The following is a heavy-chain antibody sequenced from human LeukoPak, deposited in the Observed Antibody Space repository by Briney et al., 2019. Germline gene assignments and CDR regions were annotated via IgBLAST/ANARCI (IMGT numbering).Heavy chain of an antibody. CDR2: ITVYNGNT. J-gene: IGHJ4*02. D-gene: IGHD4-17*01. V-gene: IGHV1-18*01. CDR3: ARGYDYGDYVGDFEY. Sequence: ASVKVSCKASGYTFTSYPISWVRQAPGQGLEWMGWITVYNGNTNYAQKLQGRVTMTTDTSTSTAYMELRSLRSDDTAVYYCARGYDYGDYVGDFEYWGQGTLVTVSS. CDR1: GYTFTSYP.